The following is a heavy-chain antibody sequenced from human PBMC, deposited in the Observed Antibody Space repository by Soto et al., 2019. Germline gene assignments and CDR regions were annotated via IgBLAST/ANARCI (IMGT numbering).Heavy chain of an antibody. J-gene: IGHJ4*02. V-gene: IGHV4-59*01. CDR3: ASGVVVPAAMEYYFDY. CDR1: GGAISSYE. D-gene: IGHD2-2*01. Sequence: SESLSLTCAVPGGAISSYERSWIRQPPGKGLEWIGCICYSGSTNYKPSLKSRVTISVDTSKNQFSLKLSSVTAAGTAVYYCASGVVVPAAMEYYFDYWGQGTLVTVSS. CDR2: ICYSGST.